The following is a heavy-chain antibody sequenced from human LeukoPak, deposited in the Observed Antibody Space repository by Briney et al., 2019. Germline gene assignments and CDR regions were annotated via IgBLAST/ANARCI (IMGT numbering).Heavy chain of an antibody. CDR2: ISYDGSNK. V-gene: IGHV3-30-3*01. CDR3: ARFGHCSSTSCYYYYYYGMDV. D-gene: IGHD2-2*01. J-gene: IGHJ6*02. Sequence: GGSLRLSCAASGFTFSSYAMHWVRQAPGKGLEWVAVISYDGSNKYHADSVKGRFTISRDNSKNTLYLQMNSLRAEDTAVYYCARFGHCSSTSCYYYYYYGMDVWGQGTTVTVSS. CDR1: GFTFSSYA.